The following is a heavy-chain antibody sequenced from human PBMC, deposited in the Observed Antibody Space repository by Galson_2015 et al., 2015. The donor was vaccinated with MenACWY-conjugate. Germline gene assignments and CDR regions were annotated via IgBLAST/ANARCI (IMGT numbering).Heavy chain of an antibody. D-gene: IGHD2-21*01. Sequence: SLRLSCAASGFSLNRSSINWVRQAPGKGLEWASYIRSSDSDEYYVESVKGRFTISTDFGKNSVYLQMSSLRDEDTAMYYCAGERDWVFDLWGQGTMVTVSS. J-gene: IGHJ3*01. V-gene: IGHV3-48*02. CDR3: AGERDWVFDL. CDR2: IRSSDSDE. CDR1: GFSLNRSS.